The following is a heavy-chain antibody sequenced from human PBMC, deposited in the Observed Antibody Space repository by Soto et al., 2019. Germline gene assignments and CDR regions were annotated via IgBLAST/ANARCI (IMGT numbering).Heavy chain of an antibody. D-gene: IGHD1-7*01. CDR1: GGSISSGDYY. V-gene: IGHV4-30-4*01. CDR3: PRDPKLELPRFDP. Sequence: SETLSLTCTVSGGSISSGDYYWSWIRQPPGKCLEWIGYIYYSGSTYYNPSLKSRVTISVDTSKNQFSLKLSSVTAADTAVYYCPRDPKLELPRFDPWGQGTLVTVYS. CDR2: IYYSGST. J-gene: IGHJ5*02.